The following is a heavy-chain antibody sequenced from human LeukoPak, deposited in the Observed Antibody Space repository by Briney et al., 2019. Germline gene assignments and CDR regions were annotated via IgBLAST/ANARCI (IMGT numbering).Heavy chain of an antibody. J-gene: IGHJ4*02. D-gene: IGHD4-17*01. V-gene: IGHV3-21*01. Sequence: GGSLRLSCAASGFTFSSYSMNWVRQAPGKGLEWVSSISSSSSYIYYADSVKGRFTISRDNAKNSLYLQMNSLRAEDTAVYYCARAYGDYALLGHYFDYWGQGTLVTVSS. CDR3: ARAYGDYALLGHYFDY. CDR2: ISSSSSYI. CDR1: GFTFSSYS.